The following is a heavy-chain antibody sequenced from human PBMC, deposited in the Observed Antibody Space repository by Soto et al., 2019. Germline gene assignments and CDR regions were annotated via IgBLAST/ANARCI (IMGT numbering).Heavy chain of an antibody. Sequence: SETLSLTCTVSGGSISSYYWSWIRQPPGKGLEWIGYIYYSGSTNYNPSLKSRVTISVDTSKNQFSLKLSSVTAADTAVYYCARHVPWLVFTGKSKWFFDYWGQGTLVTVSS. CDR3: ARHVPWLVFTGKSKWFFDY. J-gene: IGHJ4*02. CDR1: GGSISSYY. CDR2: IYYSGST. D-gene: IGHD6-19*01. V-gene: IGHV4-59*08.